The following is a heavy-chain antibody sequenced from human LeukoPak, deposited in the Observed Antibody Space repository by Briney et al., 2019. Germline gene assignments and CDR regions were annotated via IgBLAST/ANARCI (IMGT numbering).Heavy chain of an antibody. D-gene: IGHD6-19*01. CDR3: ARAVGASSGSDY. V-gene: IGHV1-2*02. J-gene: IGHJ4*02. CDR1: GYTFTGYY. CDR2: INPNSGGT. Sequence: ASVKVSCKASGYTFTGYYMHWVRQAPGQGLEWMGWINPNSGGTNYAQKFQGRVTMTRDTSISTAYMELSRLRSDDTAVYYCARAVGASSGSDYWGQGTLVTVSS.